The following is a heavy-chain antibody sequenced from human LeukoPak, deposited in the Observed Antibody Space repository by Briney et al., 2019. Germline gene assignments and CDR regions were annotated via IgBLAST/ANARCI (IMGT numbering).Heavy chain of an antibody. CDR1: GYTFTHYY. CDR2: INPNSGGT. CDR3: ARDTSGGPYNYFDP. Sequence: ASVKVSCKASGYTFTHYYIYWVRQAPGQGLEWMGWINPNSGGTNYAQKFLGRVTMTRDTSSSTAYMELSSLRPDDTAVYYCARDTSGGPYNYFDPWGQGTLVTVSS. V-gene: IGHV1-2*02. J-gene: IGHJ5*02. D-gene: IGHD6-25*01.